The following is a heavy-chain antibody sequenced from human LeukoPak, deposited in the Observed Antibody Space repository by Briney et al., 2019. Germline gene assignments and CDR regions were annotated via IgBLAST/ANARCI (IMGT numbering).Heavy chain of an antibody. CDR2: LKSKTDGGTT. CDR3: AAGVGTTDFDY. Sequence: GGSLRLSCAASGFTFSNAWMSWVRQAPGKGLEWVGRLKSKTDGGTTDYAAPVKGRFTISRDDSKNALYLQMNSLKTEDTAIYFCAAGVGTTDFDYWGQGTLVTVSS. D-gene: IGHD1-26*01. V-gene: IGHV3-15*01. J-gene: IGHJ4*02. CDR1: GFTFSNAW.